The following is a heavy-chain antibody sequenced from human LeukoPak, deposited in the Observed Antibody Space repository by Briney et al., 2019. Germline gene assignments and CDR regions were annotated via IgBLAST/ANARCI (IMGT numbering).Heavy chain of an antibody. J-gene: IGHJ4*02. Sequence: GGSLRLSCTASGFIFSGSSMHWVRQAPGKGLEWVCFIRFDATNKYYADSVKGRFTISRDNSNNTLYLQLNNVRTEDTATYFCAKEQYPGYFDFWGQGTLVTVSA. CDR3: AKEQYPGYFDF. V-gene: IGHV3-30*02. D-gene: IGHD1-14*01. CDR1: GFIFSGSS. CDR2: IRFDATNK.